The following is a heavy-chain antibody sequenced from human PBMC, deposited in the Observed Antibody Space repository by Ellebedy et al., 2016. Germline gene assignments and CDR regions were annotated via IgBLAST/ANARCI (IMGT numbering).Heavy chain of an antibody. V-gene: IGHV3-30-3*01. CDR3: ARAVVVPAAMLPYYYYGMDV. Sequence: GGSLRLSCAASGFTFSSYAMHWVRQAPGEGLEWVAVISYDGSNKYYADSVKGRFTISRDNSKNTLYLQMNSLRAEDTAVYYCARAVVVPAAMLPYYYYGMDVWGQGTTVTVSS. D-gene: IGHD2-2*01. CDR1: GFTFSSYA. J-gene: IGHJ6*02. CDR2: ISYDGSNK.